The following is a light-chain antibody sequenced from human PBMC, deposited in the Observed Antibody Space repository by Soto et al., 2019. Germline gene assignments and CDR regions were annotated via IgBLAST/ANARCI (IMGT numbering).Light chain of an antibody. CDR3: QKYNTAPLT. CDR2: AAS. V-gene: IGKV1-27*01. CDR1: QGISHD. J-gene: IGKJ5*01. Sequence: DIQMTQSPSSLSASVGDRVTITCRASQGISHDLSWYQQKPGKVPELLIYAASTLQSGVPSRFSGSGSGTDFTLTISGLHPEDVATYYCQKYNTAPLTFGQGTRLEI.